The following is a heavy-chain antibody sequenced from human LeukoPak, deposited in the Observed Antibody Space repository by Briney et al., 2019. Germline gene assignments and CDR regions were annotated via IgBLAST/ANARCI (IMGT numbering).Heavy chain of an antibody. Sequence: SGTLSLTCSVSGGSISSSSYYWGWIRQPPGKGLEWIGTIYYSGNTYYNPSLKSPVTISVDTSKNQFSLKLSSVTAADTAVYYCARLRATLNYFDYWGQGTLVTVSS. CDR1: GGSISSSSYY. V-gene: IGHV4-39*01. J-gene: IGHJ4*02. CDR2: IYYSGNT. CDR3: ARLRATLNYFDY.